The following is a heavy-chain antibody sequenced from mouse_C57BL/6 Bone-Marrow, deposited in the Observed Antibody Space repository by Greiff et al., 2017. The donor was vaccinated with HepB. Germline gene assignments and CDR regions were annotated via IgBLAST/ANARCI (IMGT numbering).Heavy chain of an antibody. CDR1: GYSITSGYY. Sequence: EVKLMESGPGLVKPSQSLSLTCSVTGYSITSGYYWNWIRQFPGNKLEWMGYISYDGSNNYNPSLKNRISITRDTSKNQFFLKLNSLTTEDTATYYCASPAMDYWGEGTSVTASS. J-gene: IGHJ4*01. CDR3: ASPAMDY. V-gene: IGHV3-6*01. CDR2: ISYDGSN.